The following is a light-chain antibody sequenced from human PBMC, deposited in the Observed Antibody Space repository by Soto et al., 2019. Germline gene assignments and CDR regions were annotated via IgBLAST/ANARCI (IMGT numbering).Light chain of an antibody. Sequence: DIVMTQTPLSSPVTLGQPASISCRSSESLLHSDGNTYLNWLQQRPGQPPRLLIYRVSNRFSGVPDRFSGSGAGTDFTLKISRVVAEDVGVSYCMQATLFRPFTFGQGPTLEIK. J-gene: IGKJ2*01. CDR2: RVS. CDR3: MQATLFRPFT. V-gene: IGKV2-24*01. CDR1: ESLLHSDGNTY.